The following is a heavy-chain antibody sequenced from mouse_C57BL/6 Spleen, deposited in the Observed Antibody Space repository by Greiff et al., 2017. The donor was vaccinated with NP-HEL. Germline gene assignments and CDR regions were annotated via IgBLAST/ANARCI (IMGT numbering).Heavy chain of an antibody. V-gene: IGHV1-55*01. J-gene: IGHJ3*01. CDR3: ARGGNYDAWFAY. Sequence: QVQLQQPGAELVTPGASVKMSCKASGYTFTSYWITWVKQRPGQGLEWIGDIYPGSGSTNYNEQFKSKATLTVDTSSSPAYMQLSSLTSEDAAVYYCARGGNYDAWFAYWGQGTLVTVSA. CDR1: GYTFTSYW. CDR2: IYPGSGST. D-gene: IGHD2-1*01.